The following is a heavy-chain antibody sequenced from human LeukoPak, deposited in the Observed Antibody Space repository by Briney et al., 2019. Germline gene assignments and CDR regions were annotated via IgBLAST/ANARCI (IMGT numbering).Heavy chain of an antibody. Sequence: SETLSLTCAVYGGSFSDYFWGWIRQPPGKGLEWIGEINRSGRTYYNPSLKSRVTISVDTSKNQFSLNLSSVTAADTAVYYCARDVVVVPAAIHYGMDVWGQGTTVTVSS. CDR1: GGSFSDYF. V-gene: IGHV4-34*01. J-gene: IGHJ6*02. CDR3: ARDVVVVPAAIHYGMDV. D-gene: IGHD2-2*01. CDR2: INRSGRT.